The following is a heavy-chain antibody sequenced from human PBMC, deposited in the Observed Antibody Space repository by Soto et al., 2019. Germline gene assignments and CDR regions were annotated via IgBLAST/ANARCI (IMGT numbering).Heavy chain of an antibody. CDR3: AKGAGDRLSLGMDV. J-gene: IGHJ6*02. CDR1: GFTFSSYG. CDR2: ISYDGSNT. Sequence: SLRLSCAASGFTFSSYGMHWVRQAPGKGLEWVALISYDGSNTYYADSVKGRFTISRDNSKDTLFLQMTGLRREDTAVYYCAKGAGDRLSLGMDVWGQGTTVTVSS. V-gene: IGHV3-30*18. D-gene: IGHD1-26*01.